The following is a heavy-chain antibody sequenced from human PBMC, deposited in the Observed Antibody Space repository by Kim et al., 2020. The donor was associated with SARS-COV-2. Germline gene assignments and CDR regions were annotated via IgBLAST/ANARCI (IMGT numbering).Heavy chain of an antibody. V-gene: IGHV1-8*01. J-gene: IGHJ4*02. CDR2: T. Sequence: TGYAQKFQGRVTMTRNTSISTAYMELSSLRSEDTAVYYCARGGTWNDFDYWGQGTLVTVSS. CDR3: ARGGTWNDFDY. D-gene: IGHD1-1*01.